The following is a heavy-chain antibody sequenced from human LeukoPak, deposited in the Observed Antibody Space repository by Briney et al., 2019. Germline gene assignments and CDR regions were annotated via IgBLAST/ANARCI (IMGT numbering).Heavy chain of an antibody. CDR1: GFTFSSYW. CDR3: ARAPIVVVPDRGPTYFDF. J-gene: IGHJ4*02. Sequence: GGSLRLSCAASGFTFSSYWMSWVRQAPGKGLEWVANIKQDESEKYYVDSVKGRFTISRDNAKNSLYLQMNSLRAEDTAMYYCARAPIVVVPDRGPTYFDFWGQGALVTVSS. CDR2: IKQDESEK. V-gene: IGHV3-7*01. D-gene: IGHD2-2*01.